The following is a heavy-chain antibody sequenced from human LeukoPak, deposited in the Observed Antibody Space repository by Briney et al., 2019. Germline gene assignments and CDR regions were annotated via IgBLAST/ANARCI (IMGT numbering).Heavy chain of an antibody. CDR2: INPNSGAT. Sequence: ASVKVSCKAPGYTFTDYYMHWVRQAPGQGLEWMGWINPNSGATHYAQKFQGRVTMTRDTSITTAYMDLSGLRSDDTAVYYCARGGPLTDRSLHYFDYWGQGTLVTVSS. CDR3: ARGGPLTDRSLHYFDY. J-gene: IGHJ4*02. CDR1: GYTFTDYY. D-gene: IGHD1-14*01. V-gene: IGHV1-2*02.